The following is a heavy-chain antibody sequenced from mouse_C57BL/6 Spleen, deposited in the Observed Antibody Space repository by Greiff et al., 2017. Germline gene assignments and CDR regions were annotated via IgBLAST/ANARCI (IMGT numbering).Heavy chain of an antibody. CDR2: IILGCGST. CDR1: GYTFTDYW. V-gene: IGHV1-9*01. Sequence: VQLVQSGAGLMQPGASVKLSCKATGYTFTDYWIEWVHQTPGNGLEWVAEIILGCGSTKYHEKVKGNGTFTRDTSSNTTCMQLSSLTSEDSAIYYCARLLHYYAMDYWGQGTTVTVSS. D-gene: IGHD1-1*01. J-gene: IGHJ4*01. CDR3: ARLLHYYAMDY.